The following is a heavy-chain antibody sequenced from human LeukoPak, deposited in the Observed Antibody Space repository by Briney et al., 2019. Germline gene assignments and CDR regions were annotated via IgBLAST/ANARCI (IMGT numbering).Heavy chain of an antibody. CDR3: AKEGQSYGGNSFFDY. Sequence: PGGSLRLSCAASGFTFSSYSMNWVRQAPGKELEWVSSISSSSSYIYYADSVKGRFTISRDNAKNSLYLQMNSLRAEDTAVYYCAKEGQSYGGNSFFDYWGQGTLVTVSS. CDR1: GFTFSSYS. V-gene: IGHV3-21*04. D-gene: IGHD4-23*01. J-gene: IGHJ4*02. CDR2: ISSSSSYI.